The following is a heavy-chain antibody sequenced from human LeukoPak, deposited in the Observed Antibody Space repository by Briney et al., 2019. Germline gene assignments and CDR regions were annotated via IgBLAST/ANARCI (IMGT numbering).Heavy chain of an antibody. V-gene: IGHV3-21*01. CDR1: GFTFSTYS. CDR2: IGSSSSYI. CDR3: ARAAQYYDSSGYYH. J-gene: IGHJ5*02. D-gene: IGHD3-22*01. Sequence: GGSLRLSCAASGFTFSTYSMNWVRQAPGKGLEWVSSIGSSSSYIYYADSVKGRFTISRDNAKNSLFLQMNSLRAEDTAVYYCARAAQYYDSSGYYHWGQGTLVTVSS.